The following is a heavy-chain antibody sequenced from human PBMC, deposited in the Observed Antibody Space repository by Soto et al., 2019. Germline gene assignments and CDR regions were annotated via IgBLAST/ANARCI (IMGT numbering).Heavy chain of an antibody. Sequence: ASVKVSCKASGYTFTSYYMHWVRQAPGQGLEWMGIINPSGGSTGYAQKFQGRVTMTRDTSTSTVYMELSSLRSEDTAVYYCARDLVVVPAAIAYYYGMDVWGQGTTVTVSS. CDR3: ARDLVVVPAAIAYYYGMDV. V-gene: IGHV1-46*01. CDR2: INPSGGST. J-gene: IGHJ6*02. CDR1: GYTFTSYY. D-gene: IGHD2-2*02.